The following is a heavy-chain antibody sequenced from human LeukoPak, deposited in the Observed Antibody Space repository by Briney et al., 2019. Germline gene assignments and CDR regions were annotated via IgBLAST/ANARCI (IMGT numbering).Heavy chain of an antibody. CDR2: IIPIFGTA. CDR1: GGTFCSYA. Sequence: SVKVSCKASGGTFCSYAISWVRQAPGQGLEWMGGIIPIFGTANYAQKFQGRVTITADESTSTAYMELSSLRSEDTAVYYCARGVSDFWSGYYPYYFDYWGQGTLVTVSS. J-gene: IGHJ4*02. V-gene: IGHV1-69*01. D-gene: IGHD3-3*01. CDR3: ARGVSDFWSGYYPYYFDY.